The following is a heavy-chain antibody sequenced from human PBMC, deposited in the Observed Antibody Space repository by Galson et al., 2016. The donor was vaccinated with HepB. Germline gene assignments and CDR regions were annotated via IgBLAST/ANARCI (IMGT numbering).Heavy chain of an antibody. J-gene: IGHJ6*03. CDR3: AGETGTVWSSAMGV. CDR2: ISPSSTYK. Sequence: SLRLSCAASGFTFSDYYMSWVRQAPGKGLEWVSYISPSSTYKMNADSVRGRFSISRDDAKNSLFLQMNSLSAEDTAVYYCAGETGTVWSSAMGVWGKGTTVTVSS. D-gene: IGHD1-7*01. CDR1: GFTFSDYY. V-gene: IGHV3-11*06.